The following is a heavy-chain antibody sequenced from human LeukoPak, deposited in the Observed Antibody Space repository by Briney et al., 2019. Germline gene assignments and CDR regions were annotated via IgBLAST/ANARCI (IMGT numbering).Heavy chain of an antibody. CDR3: AASPDYYDSSGYSYYFDY. Sequence: SVKVSCKASGFTFTSSAVQWVRQARGQRLEWIGWVVVGSGNTNYAQKFQERVTITRDMSTSTAYMELSSLRSEDTAVYYCAASPDYYDSSGYSYYFDYWGQGTLVTVSS. CDR2: VVVGSGNT. J-gene: IGHJ4*02. D-gene: IGHD3-22*01. CDR1: GFTFTSSA. V-gene: IGHV1-58*01.